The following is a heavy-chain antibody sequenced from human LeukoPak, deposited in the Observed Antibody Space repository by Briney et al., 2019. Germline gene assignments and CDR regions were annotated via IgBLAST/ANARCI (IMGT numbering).Heavy chain of an antibody. CDR3: ARGRAEVAGTKTWFDP. V-gene: IGHV1-69*06. J-gene: IGHJ5*02. Sequence: ASVKVSCKASGGTFSSYAISWVRQAPGQGLEWMGGIIPIFGTANYAQKFQGRVTITADKSTSTAYMELSSLRSEDTAVYYCARGRAEVAGTKTWFDPWGQGTLVTVSS. CDR1: GGTFSSYA. CDR2: IIPIFGTA. D-gene: IGHD6-19*01.